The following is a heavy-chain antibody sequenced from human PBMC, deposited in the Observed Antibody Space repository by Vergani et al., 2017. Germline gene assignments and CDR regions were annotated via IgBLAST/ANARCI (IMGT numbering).Heavy chain of an antibody. CDR3: ATLGHYYDSSWVIDY. Sequence: EVQLVQSGAEVKKPGESLKISCKGSGYSFTSYWIGWVRQMPGKGLEWMGIIYPGDSDTRYSPSFQGQVTISADKSISTAYLQWSSLTASDTAMYYCATLGHYYDSSWVIDYWGQGTLVTVSS. J-gene: IGHJ4*02. V-gene: IGHV5-51*01. CDR1: GYSFTSYW. D-gene: IGHD3-22*01. CDR2: IYPGDSDT.